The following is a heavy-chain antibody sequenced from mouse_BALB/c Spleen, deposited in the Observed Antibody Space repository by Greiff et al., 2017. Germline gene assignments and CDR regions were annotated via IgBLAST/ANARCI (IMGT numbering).Heavy chain of an antibody. Sequence: VKLMESGAELVRPGTSVKVSCKASGYAFTNYLIEWVKQRPGQGLEWIGVINPGSGGTNYNEKFKGKATLTADKSSSTAYMQLSSLTSDDSAVYFCARDGNWAWFAYWGQGTLVTVSA. D-gene: IGHD2-1*01. CDR2: INPGSGGT. CDR1: GYAFTNYL. V-gene: IGHV1-54*01. CDR3: ARDGNWAWFAY. J-gene: IGHJ3*01.